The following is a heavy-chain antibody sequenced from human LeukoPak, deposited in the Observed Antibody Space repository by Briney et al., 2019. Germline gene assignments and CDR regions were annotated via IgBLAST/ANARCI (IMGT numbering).Heavy chain of an antibody. CDR3: ARAAGPLAAPDF. J-gene: IGHJ4*02. V-gene: IGHV4-59*01. D-gene: IGHD6-13*01. CDR2: IYYSGST. CDR1: GGSISSYY. Sequence: SETLSLTCTVSGGSISSYYWSWIRHPPGKGLEWIGYIYYSGSTNYNPTLKSRVTISVDTSKNQFSLKLSSVTAADTAVYYCARAAGPLAAPDFWGQGTPVTVSS.